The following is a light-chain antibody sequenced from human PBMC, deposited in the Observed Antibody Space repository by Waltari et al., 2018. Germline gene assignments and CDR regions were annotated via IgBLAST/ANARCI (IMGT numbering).Light chain of an antibody. Sequence: DIQMTQSPSSLSASVGDRVTITCRASQNIRSYLNWYQQKPGKAPKVLILGASKLQSGVPSRFSGSGAGADFTLTINSLQHEDVATYYRQQDYSTPRFGQGTTVEIK. J-gene: IGKJ1*01. CDR1: QNIRSY. V-gene: IGKV1-39*01. CDR2: GAS. CDR3: QQDYSTPR.